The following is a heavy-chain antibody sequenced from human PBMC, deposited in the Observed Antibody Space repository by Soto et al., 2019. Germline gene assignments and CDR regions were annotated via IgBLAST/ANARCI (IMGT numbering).Heavy chain of an antibody. D-gene: IGHD2-15*01. CDR2: IYHSGST. CDR3: ARYCGGGSCYLGAFDI. CDR1: GVSINSANW. J-gene: IGHJ3*02. Sequence: PSETLSLTCTVSGVSINSANWWAWVRQSPGKGLEWIGEIYHSGSTNFNPSLKSRVTISVDNSKNQFYLELTSVTAADTAVYYCARYCGGGSCYLGAFDIWGQGTMVT. V-gene: IGHV4-4*02.